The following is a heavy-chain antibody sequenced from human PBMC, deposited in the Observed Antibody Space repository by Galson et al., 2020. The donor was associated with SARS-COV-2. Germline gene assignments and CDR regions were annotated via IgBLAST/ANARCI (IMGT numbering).Heavy chain of an antibody. V-gene: IGHV1-2*04. Sequence: ASVKVSCKASGYTFTGYYMHWVRQAPGQGPEWMGWINPNSGGTNYAQKFQGWGTMTRDTSISTAYMELSRLRSDDTAVYYCARDLGYYDSSGYYYGPPEFTLGMDVWGQGTTVTVSS. CDR2: INPNSGGT. CDR3: ARDLGYYDSSGYYYGPPEFTLGMDV. J-gene: IGHJ6*02. D-gene: IGHD3-22*01. CDR1: GYTFTGYY.